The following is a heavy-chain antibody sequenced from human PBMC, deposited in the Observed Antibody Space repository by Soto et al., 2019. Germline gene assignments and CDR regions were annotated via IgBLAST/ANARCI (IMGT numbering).Heavy chain of an antibody. D-gene: IGHD3-16*02. CDR3: ARTPFDDAGYRLAN. J-gene: IGHJ4*02. Sequence: QVQLQESGPRLVKPSDTLSLTCTVSGAPINKFYWSWIRQSPGKGLEWIGYLYFSGSSIYNPSLKSRVTISSDTSKNQFFLHLTSVTASDTAVYFSARTPFDDAGYRLANWGQGTLVTVSS. CDR1: GAPINKFY. CDR2: LYFSGSS. V-gene: IGHV4-59*08.